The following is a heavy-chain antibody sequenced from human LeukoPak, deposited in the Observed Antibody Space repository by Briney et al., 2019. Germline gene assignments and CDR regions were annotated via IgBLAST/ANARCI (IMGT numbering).Heavy chain of an antibody. V-gene: IGHV3-53*01. D-gene: IGHD2-21*02. CDR2: IYNDGNT. Sequence: GGSLRPSCAVSGFTVSTNHMSWVRQAPGRGLEWVSVIYNDGNTYYTDSVKGRFTISRDNSKNTVFLQMNSLRVEDTAVYYCARDREVVTAKAQMDVWGKGTTVTVSS. CDR3: ARDREVVTAKAQMDV. J-gene: IGHJ6*03. CDR1: GFTVSTNH.